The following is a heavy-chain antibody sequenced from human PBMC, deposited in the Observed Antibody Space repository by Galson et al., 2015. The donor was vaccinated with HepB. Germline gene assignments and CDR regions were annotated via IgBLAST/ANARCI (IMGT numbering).Heavy chain of an antibody. CDR3: AAKPYYYDSSGLLVV. Sequence: SLRLSCAASGFTFSSYAMSWVRQAPGKGLKWVSAISGSGGSTYYADSVKGRFTISRDNSKNTLYLQMNSLRAEDTAVYYCAAKPYYYDSSGLLVVWGQGTTVTVSS. D-gene: IGHD3-22*01. CDR2: ISGSGGST. V-gene: IGHV3-23*01. J-gene: IGHJ6*02. CDR1: GFTFSSYA.